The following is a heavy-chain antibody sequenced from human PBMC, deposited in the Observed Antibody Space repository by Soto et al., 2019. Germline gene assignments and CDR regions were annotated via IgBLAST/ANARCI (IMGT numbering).Heavy chain of an antibody. D-gene: IGHD3-10*01. Sequence: GGSLSLSGVAPGILFGLPAMRWVRQAPGEGLEWVSTITDTGGDAKYADSVRGRFTISRDNSKKTLYLQMSSLRADDSVVYFCARGSKDSYPGSRIFDFWGRGTLVTVSS. V-gene: IGHV3-23*01. J-gene: IGHJ4*02. CDR1: GILFGLPA. CDR3: ARGSKDSYPGSRIFDF. CDR2: ITDTGGDA.